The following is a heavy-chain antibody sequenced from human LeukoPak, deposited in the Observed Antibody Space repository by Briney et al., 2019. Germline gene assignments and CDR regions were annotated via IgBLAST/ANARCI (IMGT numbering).Heavy chain of an antibody. Sequence: GSSVKVSCKASGGTFSSYAISWVRQAPGQGLEWMGGIIPIFGTANYAQKFQGRVTITADESTSTAYMELSSLRSEDTAVYYCARDFSGVLRLGEPLLDWGQGTLVTVPS. V-gene: IGHV1-69*01. CDR3: ARDFSGVLRLGEPLLD. CDR2: IIPIFGTA. J-gene: IGHJ4*02. D-gene: IGHD3-16*01. CDR1: GGTFSSYA.